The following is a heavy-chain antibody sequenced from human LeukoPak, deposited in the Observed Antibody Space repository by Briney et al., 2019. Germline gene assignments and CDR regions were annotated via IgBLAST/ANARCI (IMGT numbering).Heavy chain of an antibody. Sequence: GGSLRLSCAASGFTVSSNYMSWVRQAPGKGLEWVSVIYSGGSTYYADSVKGRFTISRDNSKNTLYLQMNSLRAEDTAVYYCAREGGGSSWYPWDYWGQGTLVTVSS. V-gene: IGHV3-53*01. CDR2: IYSGGST. D-gene: IGHD6-13*01. CDR3: AREGGGSSWYPWDY. CDR1: GFTVSSNY. J-gene: IGHJ4*02.